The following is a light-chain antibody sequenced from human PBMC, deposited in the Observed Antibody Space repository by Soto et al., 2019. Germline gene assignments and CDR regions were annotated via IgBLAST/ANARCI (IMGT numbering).Light chain of an antibody. V-gene: IGLV2-14*01. CDR3: SSYTSSSAYV. J-gene: IGLJ1*01. CDR2: EVS. CDR1: SSDVGGYNY. Sequence: QSALTQPASVSGSPGQSITISCTGTSSDVGGYNYVSCYQQHPGKAPKLMIYEVSNRPSGVSNRFSGSKSGNTASLTISGLQAEYEADYYCSSYTSSSAYVFGTGTKLTVL.